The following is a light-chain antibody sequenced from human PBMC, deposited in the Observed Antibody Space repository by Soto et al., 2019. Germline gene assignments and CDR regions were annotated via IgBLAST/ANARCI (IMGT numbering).Light chain of an antibody. CDR2: GAS. CDR1: QSISNY. CDR3: QQSYSTPRT. Sequence: DIQMTQSPSSLSASVGDRVTITCRASQSISNYLNWYQQKPGKAPNLLIYGASSLQSGFPSRFSGSGSGTDFTLTISSLQPEDFATYYGQQSYSTPRTFGQGTKVEIK. V-gene: IGKV1-39*01. J-gene: IGKJ1*01.